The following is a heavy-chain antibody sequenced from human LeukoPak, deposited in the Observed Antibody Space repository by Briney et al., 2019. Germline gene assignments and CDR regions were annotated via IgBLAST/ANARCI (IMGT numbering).Heavy chain of an antibody. V-gene: IGHV3-23*01. CDR3: AKGSDTAMGLYFDY. J-gene: IGHJ4*02. CDR2: ISGSGGST. CDR1: GFTFSNYN. Sequence: GGSLRLSCAASGFTFSNYNMNWVRQAPGKGLEWVSAISGSGGSTYYADSVKGRFTISRDSSKNTLYLQMNSLRAEDTAVYYCAKGSDTAMGLYFDYWGQGTLVTVSS. D-gene: IGHD5-18*01.